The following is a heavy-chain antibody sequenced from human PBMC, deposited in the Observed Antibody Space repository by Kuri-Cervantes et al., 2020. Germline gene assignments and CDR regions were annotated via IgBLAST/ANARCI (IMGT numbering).Heavy chain of an antibody. CDR3: ARRGVLGPGSSRLDS. CDR1: GYTFTSYD. D-gene: IGHD3-16*02. J-gene: IGHJ4*02. V-gene: IGHV1-8*01. CDR2: MNPNSGNT. Sequence: ASVKVSCKASGYTFTSYDINWVRQATGQGLEWMGWMNPNSGNTGYAQKFQGRVTTTRDTSTNTAFMELSSLTSEDTAVYYCARRGVLGPGSSRLDSWGQGTLVTVSS.